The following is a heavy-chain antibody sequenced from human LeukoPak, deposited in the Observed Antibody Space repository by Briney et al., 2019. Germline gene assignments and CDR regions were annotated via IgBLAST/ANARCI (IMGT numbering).Heavy chain of an antibody. Sequence: ASVKVSCKTSGYRFTTYYMHWVRQAPGQGLEWMGVINPVGGSTTYAQEFQGRVTMTRDTSTTTVHMELSSLTSEDTAVYYCARDPSGSWQWFDYWGQGTLVTVPS. CDR2: INPVGGST. CDR3: ARDPSGSWQWFDY. J-gene: IGHJ4*02. V-gene: IGHV1-46*01. D-gene: IGHD1-26*01. CDR1: GYRFTTYY.